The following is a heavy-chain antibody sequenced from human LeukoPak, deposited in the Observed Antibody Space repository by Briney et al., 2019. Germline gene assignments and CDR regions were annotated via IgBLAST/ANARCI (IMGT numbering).Heavy chain of an antibody. V-gene: IGHV4-38-2*02. CDR1: GYSISSGYY. CDR2: IYHSGST. J-gene: IGHJ4*02. CDR3: AREPYYYDSSGYIPD. Sequence: SETLSLTCTVSGYSISSGYYWGWIRQPPGKGLEWIGNIYHSGSTYYNPSLKSRVTISVDTSKNQFSLKLSSVTAADTAVYYCAREPYYYDSSGYIPDWGQGTLVTVSS. D-gene: IGHD3-22*01.